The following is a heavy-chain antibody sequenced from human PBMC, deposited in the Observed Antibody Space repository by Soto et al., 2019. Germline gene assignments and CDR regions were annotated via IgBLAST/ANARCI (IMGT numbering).Heavy chain of an antibody. V-gene: IGHV4-59*02. D-gene: IGHD1-26*01. CDR3: ARVGSGSYYDFNWFDP. Sequence: PSETPSLSGTFCGGSVRASSWRWIRQPPGKGLEWIGHIYYSGSTNYSPSLKSRVSISIDTSKRQFSLNLRSVTAADSAVYYCARVGSGSYYDFNWFDPWGQGKVVTVS. CDR2: IYYSGST. J-gene: IGHJ5*02. CDR1: GGSVRASS.